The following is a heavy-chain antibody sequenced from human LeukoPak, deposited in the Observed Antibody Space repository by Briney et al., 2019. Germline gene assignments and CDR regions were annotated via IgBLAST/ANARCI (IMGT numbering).Heavy chain of an antibody. Sequence: PGGSLRLSCVASGFTFSNYWMTWVRQAPGKGLEWVANIKTDGSLVYYVDSVKGRFTISRDNAKNSLYLQMNSLRAEDTAVYYCARDRSDYWGQGTLVTVSS. CDR3: ARDRSDY. V-gene: IGHV3-7*01. CDR2: IKTDGSLV. CDR1: GFTFSNYW. J-gene: IGHJ4*02.